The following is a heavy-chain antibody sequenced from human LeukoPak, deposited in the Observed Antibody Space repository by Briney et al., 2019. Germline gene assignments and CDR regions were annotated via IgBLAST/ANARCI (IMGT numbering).Heavy chain of an antibody. CDR3: ARIRQLRYFDWPIRGYFDY. Sequence: GESLKISCKGSGYSFTSYWISWVRQMPGKGLEWMGRIDPSVSYTNYSPSFQGHVTISADKSISTAYLQWSSLKASDTAMYYCARIRQLRYFDWPIRGYFDYWGQGTLVTVSP. D-gene: IGHD3-9*01. CDR2: IDPSVSYT. V-gene: IGHV5-10-1*01. CDR1: GYSFTSYW. J-gene: IGHJ4*02.